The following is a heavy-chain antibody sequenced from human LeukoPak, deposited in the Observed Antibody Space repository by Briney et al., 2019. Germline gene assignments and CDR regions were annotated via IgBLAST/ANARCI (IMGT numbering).Heavy chain of an antibody. J-gene: IGHJ4*02. V-gene: IGHV1-69*04. D-gene: IGHD6-13*01. Sequence: SVKVSCKASGGTFSSYAISWVRQAPGQGLEWMGRIIPILGTTNYAQKFQGRVTITADKSTSTAYMELSSLRSEDTAVYYCARYLSSPDYFDYWGQGTLVTVSS. CDR1: GGTFSSYA. CDR3: ARYLSSPDYFDY. CDR2: IIPILGTT.